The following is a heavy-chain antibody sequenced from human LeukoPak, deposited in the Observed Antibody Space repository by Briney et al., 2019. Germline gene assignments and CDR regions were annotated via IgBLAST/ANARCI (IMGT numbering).Heavy chain of an antibody. CDR2: INPSGGST. CDR3: ARNDYGERRPLLTYQFDY. CDR1: GYTFTSYY. D-gene: IGHD4-17*01. J-gene: IGHJ4*02. V-gene: IGHV1-46*01. Sequence: ASVKVSCKASGYTFTSYYMHWVRQAPGQGLEWMGIINPSGGSTSYAQKFQGRVTVTRDTSTSTVYMELSSLRSEDTAVYYCARNDYGERRPLLTYQFDYWGQGTLVTVSS.